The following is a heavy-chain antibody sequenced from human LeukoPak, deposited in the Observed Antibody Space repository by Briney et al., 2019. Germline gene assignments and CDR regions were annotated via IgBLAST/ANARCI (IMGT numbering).Heavy chain of an antibody. CDR3: ANSRGHGSGNL. D-gene: IGHD3-10*01. J-gene: IGHJ5*02. CDR1: GSTFSSYA. Sequence: GGSLRLSCAASGSTFSSYAMSWVRQAPGKGLEWVSAISGSGGSTYYADAVKGRFTISRDNSKNTVYLQMDSLRAEDTAVYYCANSRGHGSGNLWGQGTLVTVSS. V-gene: IGHV3-23*01. CDR2: ISGSGGST.